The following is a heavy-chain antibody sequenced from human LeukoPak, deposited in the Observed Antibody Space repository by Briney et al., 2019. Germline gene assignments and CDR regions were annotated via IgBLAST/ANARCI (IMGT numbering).Heavy chain of an antibody. V-gene: IGHV3-30*04. CDR3: ARQMTSTRLFDS. CDR1: GFIFSDHP. Sequence: GRSLRLSCVASGFIFSDHPIHWVRQSPDKGLEWVALIGSDGTKKYYADSVQGRFTVSRENSKNTLFLQMNTLRADDTAVYFCARQMTSTRLFDSWGQGTLVTVSS. CDR2: IGSDGTKK. J-gene: IGHJ4*02. D-gene: IGHD5/OR15-5a*01.